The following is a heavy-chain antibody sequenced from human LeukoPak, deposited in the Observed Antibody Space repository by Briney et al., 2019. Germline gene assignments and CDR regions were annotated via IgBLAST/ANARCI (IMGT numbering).Heavy chain of an antibody. Sequence: ASAKVSCKVSGYTLTELSMHWVRQAPGKGLEWMGGFDPEDGETIYAQKFQGRVTMTEDTSTDTAYMELSSLRSEDTAVYYCATGGYSYPRIFDYWGQGTLVTVSS. D-gene: IGHD5-18*01. CDR1: GYTLTELS. V-gene: IGHV1-24*01. J-gene: IGHJ4*02. CDR3: ATGGYSYPRIFDY. CDR2: FDPEDGET.